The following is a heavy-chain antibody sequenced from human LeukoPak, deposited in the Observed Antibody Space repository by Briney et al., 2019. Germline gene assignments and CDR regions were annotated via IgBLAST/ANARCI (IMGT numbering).Heavy chain of an antibody. J-gene: IGHJ6*03. CDR2: INTSGNS. V-gene: IGHV4-4*07. Sequence: SETLSLTCTVSGGSVSGDYWSWIRQPAGKGLEWIGRINTSGNSNYNPSLKSRVTMSVDTSKNQFSLKLSSVTAADTAGYYCARGWGYMDVWGKGTTVTVS. CDR3: ARGWGYMDV. CDR1: GGSVSGDY. D-gene: IGHD1-26*01.